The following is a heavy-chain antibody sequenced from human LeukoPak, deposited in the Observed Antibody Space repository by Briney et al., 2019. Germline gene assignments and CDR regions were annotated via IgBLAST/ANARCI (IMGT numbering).Heavy chain of an antibody. D-gene: IGHD6-19*01. CDR3: SRAYSTGWLGINDY. CDR1: GFTFSDYA. V-gene: IGHV3-49*04. Sequence: PGRSLSLSCTASGFTFSDYAMTWVRQAPGKGLEWVGFIRNKANGGTADYAASVKGRFTISRDDSKTIAYLQMNSLKTEDTAVYFCSRAYSTGWLGINDYWGQGTLVTVSS. J-gene: IGHJ4*02. CDR2: IRNKANGGTA.